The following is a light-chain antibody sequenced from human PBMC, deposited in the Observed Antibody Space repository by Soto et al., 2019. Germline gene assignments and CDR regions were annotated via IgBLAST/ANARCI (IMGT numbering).Light chain of an antibody. CDR3: QQLNNYPRT. CDR2: VAS. CDR1: QDISSY. V-gene: IGKV1-9*01. J-gene: IGKJ1*01. Sequence: DIQLTQSASFRSAAVGDRVTITGRTSQDISSYLAWYQQKPGKAPKLLIYVASTLQSGVPSRFSGSGSGTEFTLTISSLQPEDFATYYCQQLNNYPRTFGQGTKVEIK.